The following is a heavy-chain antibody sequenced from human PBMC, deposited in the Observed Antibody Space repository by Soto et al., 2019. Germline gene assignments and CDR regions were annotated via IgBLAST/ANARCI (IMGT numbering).Heavy chain of an antibody. J-gene: IGHJ6*02. V-gene: IGHV1-69*13. CDR2: IIPIFGTA. CDR3: ARDLGGITDFWSGYNYYYYYGMDV. CDR1: GGTFSSYA. Sequence: SVKVSCKASGGTFSSYAISWVRQAPGQGLEWMGGIIPIFGTANYAQKFQGRVTITADESTSTAYMELSSLRSEDTAVYYCARDLGGITDFWSGYNYYYYYGMDVWGQGTTVTVSS. D-gene: IGHD3-3*01.